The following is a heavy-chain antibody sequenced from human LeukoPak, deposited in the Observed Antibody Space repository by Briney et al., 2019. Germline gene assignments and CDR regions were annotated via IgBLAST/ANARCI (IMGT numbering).Heavy chain of an antibody. V-gene: IGHV1-69*05. CDR3: AREEGKYCGRDCYSPASLG. J-gene: IGHJ4*02. Sequence: SVKVSCKASGGTFSSYAISWVRQAPGQGLEWMGRIIPIFGTATYAQKFQGRVTITTDESTSTAYMELSSLISDDTAVYYCAREEGKYCGRDCYSPASLGWGQGTLVTVSS. CDR1: GGTFSSYA. D-gene: IGHD2-21*02. CDR2: IIPIFGTA.